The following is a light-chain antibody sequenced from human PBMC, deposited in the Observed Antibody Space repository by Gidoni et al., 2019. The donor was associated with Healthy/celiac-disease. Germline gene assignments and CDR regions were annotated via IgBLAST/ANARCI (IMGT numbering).Light chain of an antibody. CDR1: SSDVGGYNY. J-gene: IGLJ1*01. CDR3: SSYTSSSTVYV. V-gene: IGLV2-14*01. CDR2: EVS. Sequence: QSALPQPASVSGSPGQSITISCTGTSSDVGGYNYVSWYQQHPGNAPKPLIYEVSKRPSGVSNRFSGSKSGNTASLTISGLQSEDEAEYYGSSYTSSSTVYVFGTGTKVTVL.